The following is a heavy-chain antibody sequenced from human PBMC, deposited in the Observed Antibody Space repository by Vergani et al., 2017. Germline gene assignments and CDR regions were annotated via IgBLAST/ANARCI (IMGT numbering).Heavy chain of an antibody. V-gene: IGHV3-30*18. CDR1: GFTFSSYG. CDR3: AKHYYYYYYMDV. Sequence: QVQLVESGGGVVQPGRSLRLSCAASGFTFSSYGMHWVRQAPGKGLEGVAVISYDGSNKYYADSVKGRFTISRDNSKNTLYLQMNSLRAEDTAVYYCAKHYYYYYYMDVWGKGTMVTVSS. J-gene: IGHJ6*03. CDR2: ISYDGSNK.